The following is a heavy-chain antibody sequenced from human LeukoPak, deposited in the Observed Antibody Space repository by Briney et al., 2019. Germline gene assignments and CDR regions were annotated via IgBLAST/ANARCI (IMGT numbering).Heavy chain of an antibody. CDR3: AECVILTGRYMDV. J-gene: IGHJ6*03. Sequence: GGSLRLSCAASGFTFSTYGMNWVRQAPGKGLEWVSSISGSGGSTYYADSVRGRFTISRDNSKNTLYLQMNSLRAEDTAVYYCAECVILTGRYMDVWGKGTTVTISS. CDR1: GFTFSTYG. D-gene: IGHD3-9*01. CDR2: ISGSGGST. V-gene: IGHV3-23*01.